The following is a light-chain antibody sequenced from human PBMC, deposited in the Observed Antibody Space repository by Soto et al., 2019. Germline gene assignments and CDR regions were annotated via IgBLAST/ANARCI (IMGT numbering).Light chain of an antibody. V-gene: IGLV1-40*01. CDR1: SSNIGAGYV. Sequence: QSVLTQPRSVSGAPGQRVTISCTGSSSNIGAGYVVHWYQQLPGAAPKLLIFSDNNRPSGVPDRFSGSKSGTSASLAITGLRAEDEADYYCQSYDNNSDYVFGTGTKLTVL. J-gene: IGLJ1*01. CDR3: QSYDNNSDYV. CDR2: SDN.